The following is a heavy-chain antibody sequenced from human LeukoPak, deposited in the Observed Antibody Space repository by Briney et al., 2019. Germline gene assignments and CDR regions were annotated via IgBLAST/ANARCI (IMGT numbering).Heavy chain of an antibody. D-gene: IGHD2-2*01. V-gene: IGHV3-74*01. CDR2: IRCDGSDT. CDR1: GFTFSDTW. Sequence: PGGSLRLSCAASGFTFSDTWMHWVRQAPGEGLVGVSRIRCDGSDTRYAESVKGRFTISRDNAKNSLYLQMNSLRAEDTAVYYCARFRDIVVVPAVDDAFDIWGQGTMVTVSS. CDR3: ARFRDIVVVPAVDDAFDI. J-gene: IGHJ3*02.